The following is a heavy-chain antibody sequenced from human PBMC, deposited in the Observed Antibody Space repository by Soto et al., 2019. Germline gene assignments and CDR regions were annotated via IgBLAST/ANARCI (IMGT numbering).Heavy chain of an antibody. CDR3: AKDLGVVVPAATTPFDY. CDR1: GFTFSSYA. V-gene: IGHV3-23*01. Sequence: GGSLRLSCAASGFTFSSYAMSWVRQAPGKGLEWVSAISGSGGSTYYADSVKGRFTISRDNSKNTLYLQMNSLRAEDTAVYYCAKDLGVVVPAATTPFDYWGQGTLVTVSS. CDR2: ISGSGGST. D-gene: IGHD2-2*01. J-gene: IGHJ4*02.